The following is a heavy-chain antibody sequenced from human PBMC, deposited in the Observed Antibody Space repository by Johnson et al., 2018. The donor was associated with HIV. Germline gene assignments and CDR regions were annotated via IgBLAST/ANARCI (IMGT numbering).Heavy chain of an antibody. CDR3: TALWAAAGDAFDI. Sequence: VHLVESGGGLVQPGGSLRLSCGASAFTFSSNDMKWVRQAPGKGLEWVGRIKSKTDGGTTDYAEPVKGRFTISRDDLKNTLYLQMNSLKSEDTAVYYCTALWAAAGDAFDIWGQGTMVTVSS. J-gene: IGHJ3*02. D-gene: IGHD6-13*01. CDR2: IKSKTDGGTT. CDR1: AFTFSSND. V-gene: IGHV3-15*01.